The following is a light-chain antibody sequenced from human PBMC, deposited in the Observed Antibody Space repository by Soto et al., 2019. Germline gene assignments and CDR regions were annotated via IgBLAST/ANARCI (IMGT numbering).Light chain of an antibody. Sequence: DIQMTQFPSALSASVGDRVTITCRASQNVNNWLAWYQHKPGKAPQLLIYDASVLETGVPSRFSGSGSGTEFTLAISGLQSDDFATYYCQQYNTSWTFGPGTKVEVK. CDR2: DAS. J-gene: IGKJ1*01. CDR3: QQYNTSWT. V-gene: IGKV1-5*01. CDR1: QNVNNW.